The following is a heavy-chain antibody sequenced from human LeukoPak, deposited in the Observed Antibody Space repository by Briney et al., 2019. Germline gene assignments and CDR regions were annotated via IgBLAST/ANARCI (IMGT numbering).Heavy chain of an antibody. D-gene: IGHD1-26*01. CDR2: INTVGSST. J-gene: IGHJ4*02. CDR3: ARDANGSPDY. CDR1: GFTFSSYW. Sequence: GGSLRLSCAASGFTFSSYWMHWVRQAPGKGLVWVSRINTVGSSTTYADSVKGRFTISRDNAKNALYLQMNSLRAEDTAVYYCARDANGSPDYWGQGTQVTVSS. V-gene: IGHV3-74*01.